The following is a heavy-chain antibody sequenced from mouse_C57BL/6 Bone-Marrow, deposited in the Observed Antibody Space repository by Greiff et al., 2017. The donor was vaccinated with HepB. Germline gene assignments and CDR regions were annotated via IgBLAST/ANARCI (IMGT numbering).Heavy chain of an antibody. Sequence: EVQLQESGPGLVKPSQSLSLTCSVTGYSITSGYYWNWIRQFPGNKLEWMGYISYDGSNNYNPSLKNRISITRDTSKNQFFLKLNSVTTEDTATYYCARGYDYDEDYWGQGTTLTVSS. J-gene: IGHJ2*01. D-gene: IGHD2-4*01. CDR3: ARGYDYDEDY. CDR1: GYSITSGYY. CDR2: ISYDGSN. V-gene: IGHV3-6*01.